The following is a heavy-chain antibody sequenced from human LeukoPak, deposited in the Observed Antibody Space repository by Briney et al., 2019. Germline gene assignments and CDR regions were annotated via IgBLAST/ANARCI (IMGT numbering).Heavy chain of an antibody. CDR1: GGTFSSYA. Sequence: ASVKVSCKASGGTFSSYAISRVRQAPGQGLEWMGGIIPIFGTANYAQKFQGRVTITTDESTSTAYMELSSLRSEDTAVYYCARGVVVAATPKWFDPWGQGTLVTVSS. CDR3: ARGVVVAATPKWFDP. J-gene: IGHJ5*02. CDR2: IIPIFGTA. D-gene: IGHD2-15*01. V-gene: IGHV1-69*05.